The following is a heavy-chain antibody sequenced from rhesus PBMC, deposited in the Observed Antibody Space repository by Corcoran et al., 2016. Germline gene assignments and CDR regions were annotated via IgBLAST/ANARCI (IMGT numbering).Heavy chain of an antibody. Sequence: EVQLVETGGGLVQPGGSLKLSCVASGFTFRSYGMSWVRQAPGKGLEWGSGNNSDGGSTYYADSVKGRFTISRDKSKNTLSLQMNSLRPEDTAVYYCRGGNWEVDYWGQGVLVTVSS. CDR2: NNSDGGST. CDR3: RGGNWEVDY. V-gene: IGHV3S5*01. D-gene: IGHD6-25*01. J-gene: IGHJ4*01. CDR1: GFTFRSYG.